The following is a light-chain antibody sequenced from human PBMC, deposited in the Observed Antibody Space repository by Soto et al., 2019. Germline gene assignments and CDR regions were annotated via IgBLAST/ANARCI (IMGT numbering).Light chain of an antibody. CDR1: QSISNW. Sequence: PSTLSASVGDSVTITCRASQSISNWLAWYQQKPGKAPKLLIYDASNSLVGGLESRFSGSGSGTEFTLTISSLQPDDFATYYCQQYNSYSGTFGQGTKVDIK. CDR3: QQYNSYSGT. J-gene: IGKJ1*01. CDR2: DASN. V-gene: IGKV1-5*01.